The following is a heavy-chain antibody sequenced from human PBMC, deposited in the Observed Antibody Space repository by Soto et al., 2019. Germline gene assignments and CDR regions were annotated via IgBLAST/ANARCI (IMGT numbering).Heavy chain of an antibody. J-gene: IGHJ4*02. D-gene: IGHD6-19*01. Sequence: ASVKVSCKASGYTFTSYAMHWVRQAPGQRLEWMGWINAGNGNTKYSQKFQGRVTITRDTSASTAYMELSSLRSEDTAVYYCVRTLVVAGHFDYWGQGTLVTVSS. CDR3: VRTLVVAGHFDY. CDR2: INAGNGNT. CDR1: GYTFTSYA. V-gene: IGHV1-3*01.